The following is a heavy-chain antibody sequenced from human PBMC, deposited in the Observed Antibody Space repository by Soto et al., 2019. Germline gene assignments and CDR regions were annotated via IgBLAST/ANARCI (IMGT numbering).Heavy chain of an antibody. Sequence: QVQLVQSGAEVKKPGASVKVSCKASGYTFTDYYLHWVRQVPGQGLEWMGWINPNSGGTKYVHEFQGRVTMTRDTSSSTAYMELRGLRSADTAVYYCAREFALKELLNSGSLHFDSWGQGTLVTVSS. D-gene: IGHD1-26*01. CDR1: GYTFTDYY. V-gene: IGHV1-2*07. J-gene: IGHJ4*02. CDR3: AREFALKELLNSGSLHFDS. CDR2: INPNSGGT.